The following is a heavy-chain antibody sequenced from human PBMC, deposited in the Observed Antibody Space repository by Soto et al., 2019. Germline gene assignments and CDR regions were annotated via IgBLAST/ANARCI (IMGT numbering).Heavy chain of an antibody. CDR3: VKDRDRSSWYFSPFDL. CDR1: GFTFGSFA. D-gene: IGHD6-13*01. J-gene: IGHJ2*01. V-gene: IGHV3-64D*08. CDR2: ISNNGGST. Sequence: GGSLRLSCSASGFTFGSFAMHWVRQAPGKGLEYISGISNNGGSTYYTDSVKGSFIISRDNSENTLYLQMSSLGPDDTAVYYCVKDRDRSSWYFSPFDLWGRGTLVTVSS.